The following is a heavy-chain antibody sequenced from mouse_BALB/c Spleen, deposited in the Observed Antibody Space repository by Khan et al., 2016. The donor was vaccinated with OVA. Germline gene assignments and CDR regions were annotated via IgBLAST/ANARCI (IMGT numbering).Heavy chain of an antibody. CDR2: ISYSGST. CDR3: ARTARIKY. J-gene: IGHJ2*01. D-gene: IGHD1-2*01. V-gene: IGHV3-2*02. CDR1: GYSITSGYG. Sequence: EVQLQESGPGLVKPSQSLSLTCTVTGYSITSGYGWNWIRQFPGNKLEWMGYISYSGSTNYNPSLKSRISVTRDTSKNQFFLQLNSVTIEDTATYYCARTARIKYWGQGTTLTVSS.